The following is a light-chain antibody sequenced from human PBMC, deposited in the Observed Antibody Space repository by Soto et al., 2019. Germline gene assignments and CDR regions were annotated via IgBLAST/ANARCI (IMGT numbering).Light chain of an antibody. CDR3: HQRSNWPIT. V-gene: IGKV3-11*01. CDR2: DAS. CDR1: QIVSSY. Sequence: EIVLTKSPATLSLSPGERATLSCRASQIVSSYLAWYQQKPGQAPRLLIYDASNRATGIPARFSGSGSGTDFTLTISSLEPEDFAVYYCHQRSNWPITFGQGTRLEIK. J-gene: IGKJ5*01.